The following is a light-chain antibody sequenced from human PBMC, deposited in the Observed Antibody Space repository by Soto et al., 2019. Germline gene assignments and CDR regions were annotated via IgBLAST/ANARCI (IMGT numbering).Light chain of an antibody. Sequence: QSALTQPASVSGSPGQSITISCTGISNDVGTYNLVSWYQHHPGKAPKLIIYEASKRPSGVTNRFSGSKSGNTASLTISGLHAEDEADYYCCSYGRSVVFGGGTKLTVL. V-gene: IGLV2-23*01. CDR1: SNDVGTYNL. CDR2: EAS. CDR3: CSYGRSVV. J-gene: IGLJ2*01.